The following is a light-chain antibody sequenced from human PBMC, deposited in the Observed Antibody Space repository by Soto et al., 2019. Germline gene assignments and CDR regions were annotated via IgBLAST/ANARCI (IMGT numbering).Light chain of an antibody. CDR3: RQRYNWPRT. CDR1: QSIGNS. V-gene: IGKV3-11*01. CDR2: DAF. J-gene: IGKJ4*01. Sequence: TVLTQSPATLSLSPGERATLSCKASQSIGNSLGWFQQKPGQAPRLLIDDAFNRATGIPARFTGSGSGSDFTLTISSLEPEDFGVYYCRQRYNWPRTCGGGTKVEIK.